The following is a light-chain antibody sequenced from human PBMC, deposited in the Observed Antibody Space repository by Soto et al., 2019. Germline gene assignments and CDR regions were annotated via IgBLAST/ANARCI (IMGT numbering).Light chain of an antibody. Sequence: EIVMSQSPVTLSVSPGERATLSCRASQSLSSNLAWYQHRPGQAPRLLIYGASTRATGIPARFSGSGSGTEFTLTISSLQSEDFAVYYCQQYNNWPRTFGQGTKVDIK. CDR1: QSLSSN. CDR2: GAS. J-gene: IGKJ1*01. V-gene: IGKV3-15*01. CDR3: QQYNNWPRT.